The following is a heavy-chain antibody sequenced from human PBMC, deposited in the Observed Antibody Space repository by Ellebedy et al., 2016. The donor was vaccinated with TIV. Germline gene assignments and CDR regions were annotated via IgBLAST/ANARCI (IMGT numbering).Heavy chain of an antibody. CDR1: GFSVSANY. Sequence: GESLKISCAVSGFSVSANYMSWVRQPPGKGLEWVSIIYSSGITYYPDSVKGRFTISRDTSKNTVSLQINSLRAEDTVVYYCSRVDLGLAFHSWGRGTLVTVSS. CDR3: SRVDLGLAFHS. D-gene: IGHD3/OR15-3a*01. CDR2: IYSSGIT. J-gene: IGHJ4*02. V-gene: IGHV3-53*01.